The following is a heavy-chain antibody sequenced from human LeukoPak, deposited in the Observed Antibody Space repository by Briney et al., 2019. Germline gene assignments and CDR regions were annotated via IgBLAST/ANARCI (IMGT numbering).Heavy chain of an antibody. V-gene: IGHV1-69*13. D-gene: IGHD2-21*02. CDR3: ARGERGAYCGGDCYSSPYYFDY. CDR2: IIPIFGTA. Sequence: RASVKVSCKASGGTFSSYAISWVRQAPGQGLEWMGGIIPIFGTANYAQKFQGRVTIIADESTSTAYMELSSLRSEDTAVYYCARGERGAYCGGDCYSSPYYFDYWGQGTLVTVSS. J-gene: IGHJ4*02. CDR1: GGTFSSYA.